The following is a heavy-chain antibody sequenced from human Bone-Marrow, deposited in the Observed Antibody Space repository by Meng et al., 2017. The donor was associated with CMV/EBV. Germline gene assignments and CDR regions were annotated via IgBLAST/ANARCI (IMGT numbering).Heavy chain of an antibody. J-gene: IGHJ5*02. CDR3: ARGRRCPIVVVPAVIGHNWFDP. V-gene: IGHV4-39*01. CDR2: IYNTGST. CDR1: GGSISSTSYY. D-gene: IGHD2-2*02. Sequence: SETLSLTCTVSGGSISSTSYYWGWIRQPPGKGLEWIGIIYNTGSTYYNPSLKSRVTISVDTPKNQFSLKRRSVAAADTAVYYCARGRRCPIVVVPAVIGHNWFDPWGQGTLVTVSS.